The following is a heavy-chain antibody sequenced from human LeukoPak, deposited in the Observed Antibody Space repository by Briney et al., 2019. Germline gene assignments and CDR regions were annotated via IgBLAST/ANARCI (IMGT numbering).Heavy chain of an antibody. J-gene: IGHJ4*02. D-gene: IGHD5-12*01. CDR1: GGSISSYY. V-gene: IGHV4-59*01. CDR2: IYYSGST. Sequence: SETLSLTCTVSGGSISSYYWSWIRQPPGKGLEWIGHIYYSGSTNYNPSLKSRVTISVDTSKNQFSLKLSSVTAADTAVYYCARGRYSGYDWVDYWGQGTLVTVSS. CDR3: ARGRYSGYDWVDY.